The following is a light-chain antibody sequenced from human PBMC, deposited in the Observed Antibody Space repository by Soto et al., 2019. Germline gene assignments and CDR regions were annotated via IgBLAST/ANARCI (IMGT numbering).Light chain of an antibody. J-gene: IGKJ1*01. V-gene: IGKV1-5*01. CDR1: QSIGYY. Sequence: DIQMTQSPSSLSASVGDRLTIACRASQSIGYYLNWYQQKPGKAPQLLIYDASSLESGVPSRFSGSGSGTEFTLTISSLQPDDFATYYCQQYNSYSWTFGQGTKVDIK. CDR3: QQYNSYSWT. CDR2: DAS.